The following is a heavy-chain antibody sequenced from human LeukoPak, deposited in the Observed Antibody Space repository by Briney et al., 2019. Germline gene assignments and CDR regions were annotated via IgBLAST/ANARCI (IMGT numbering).Heavy chain of an antibody. J-gene: IGHJ4*02. CDR2: ISSNSYHI. Sequence: GGSLRLSCAASGFTFSSYSMNWVRQAPGKGLEWVSSISSNSYHIFYADSVKGRFTISRDNAKNSLYLQMDSLRAEDTAVYYCARQSLYSSGWTDYWGQGTLVTVFS. CDR3: ARQSLYSSGWTDY. V-gene: IGHV3-21*01. D-gene: IGHD6-19*01. CDR1: GFTFSSYS.